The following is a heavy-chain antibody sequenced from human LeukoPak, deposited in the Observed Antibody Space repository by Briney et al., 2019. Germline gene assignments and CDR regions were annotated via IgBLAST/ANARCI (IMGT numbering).Heavy chain of an antibody. CDR3: ARVTMGSGYYDNAFDI. CDR2: INPNTGVT. Sequence: GASVKVSCKASAYSFTDYYIHWVRQAPGQGLEWMGRINPNTGVTDYAQIFKGRVTMTRDTSISTAYMELSRLGSDDTAVYYCARVTMGSGYYDNAFDIWGQGTMVTVSS. CDR1: AYSFTDYY. J-gene: IGHJ3*02. D-gene: IGHD3-22*01. V-gene: IGHV1-2*06.